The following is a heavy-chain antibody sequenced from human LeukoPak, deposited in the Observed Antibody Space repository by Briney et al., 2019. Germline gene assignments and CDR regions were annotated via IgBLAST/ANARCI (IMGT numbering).Heavy chain of an antibody. D-gene: IGHD2-15*01. V-gene: IGHV1-2*02. CDR1: GYTFTGCY. CDR3: AREAVVAATFDY. Sequence: ASVKVSCKASGYTFTGCYMHWVRQAPGQGLEWMGWINPNSGGTNYAQKFQGRVTMTRDTSISTAYMELSRLRSDGTAVYYCAREAVVAATFDYWGQGTLVTVSS. CDR2: INPNSGGT. J-gene: IGHJ4*02.